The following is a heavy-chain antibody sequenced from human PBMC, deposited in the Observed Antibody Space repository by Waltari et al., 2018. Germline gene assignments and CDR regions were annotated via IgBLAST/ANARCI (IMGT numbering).Heavy chain of an antibody. V-gene: IGHV1-46*01. D-gene: IGHD2-15*01. CDR1: GYILSHYH. CDR3: ARRNGGTSPFDY. CDR2: SRPSDDTT. J-gene: IGHJ4*02. Sequence: QVQLVQSGAEVRKHGAAVKVACKASGYILSHYHMHWVRQVRGQGLEWMGKSRPSDDTTNYAQQFQGRLTMTRDTSTSTVYLELSSLRSEDTAVYYCARRNGGTSPFDYWGQGTLVTVSS.